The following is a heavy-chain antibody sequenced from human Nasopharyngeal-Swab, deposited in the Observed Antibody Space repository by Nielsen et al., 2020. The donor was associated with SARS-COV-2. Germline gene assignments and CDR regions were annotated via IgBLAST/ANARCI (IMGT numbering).Heavy chain of an antibody. V-gene: IGHV4-34*01. D-gene: IGHD2-2*01. CDR3: AKSPRGGYCSSTSCTGDV. Sequence: SQTPSLTCAVYVGSFSGYYWSWIRQPPGKGLEWIGEINHSGSTNYHPSLKSRVTISVDTSKNQFSLKLSSVTAADTAVYYCAKSPRGGYCSSTSCTGDVWGKGTTVTVSS. CDR1: VGSFSGYY. J-gene: IGHJ6*04. CDR2: INHSGST.